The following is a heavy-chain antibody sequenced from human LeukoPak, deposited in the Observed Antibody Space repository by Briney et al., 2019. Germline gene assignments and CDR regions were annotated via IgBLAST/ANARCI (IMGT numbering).Heavy chain of an antibody. Sequence: ASVKVSCKASGYTFTTYGIIWVRQAPGQGLEWMGSVSGNNGVTSYAQKVQGRVAMTTDTSTRTVYMEVRGLRSDDTAMYYCARSMRGWTFDYWGQGTLVTVSS. J-gene: IGHJ4*02. V-gene: IGHV1-18*01. CDR1: GYTFTTYG. CDR2: VSGNNGVT. CDR3: ARSMRGWTFDY. D-gene: IGHD6-19*01.